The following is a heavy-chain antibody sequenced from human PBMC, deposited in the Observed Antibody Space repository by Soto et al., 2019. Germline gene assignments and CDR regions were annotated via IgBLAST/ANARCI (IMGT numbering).Heavy chain of an antibody. CDR3: ARSSYHLGPNFDY. D-gene: IGHD1-26*01. J-gene: IGHJ4*02. V-gene: IGHV1-46*01. CDR1: GGTFSSYA. Sequence: ASVKVSCKASGGTFSSYAISWVRQAPGQGLEWMGIINPSGGSTSYAQKFQGRVTMTRDTSTSTVYMELSSLRSEDTAVYYCARSSYHLGPNFDYWGQGTLVTVSS. CDR2: INPSGGST.